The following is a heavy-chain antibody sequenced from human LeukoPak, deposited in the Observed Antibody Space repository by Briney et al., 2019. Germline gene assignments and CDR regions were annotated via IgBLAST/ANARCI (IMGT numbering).Heavy chain of an antibody. CDR1: GGSISGYY. D-gene: IGHD6-19*01. CDR2: IYYSGST. V-gene: IGHV4-59*01. J-gene: IGHJ4*02. Sequence: SETLSLTCAVSGGSISGYYWGWIRQPPGKGLEWIGYIYYSGSTNYNPSLKSRVAISVDTSKNQFSLKLSSVTAADTAVYYCAGRSRSGWYYDYWGQGTLVTVSS. CDR3: AGRSRSGWYYDY.